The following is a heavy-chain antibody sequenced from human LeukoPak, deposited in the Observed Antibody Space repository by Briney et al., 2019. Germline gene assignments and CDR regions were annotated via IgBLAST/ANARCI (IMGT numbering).Heavy chain of an antibody. Sequence: GGSLRLSCAASGFTFRSYAMHWVRQAPGKGLEWVAVISSDGSSKYYADSVKGRFTISRDNSKNTLYLQMNSLRTEDTAVYYCAKDGYDTTGYPFDYWGQGTLVTVSS. CDR1: GFTFRSYA. V-gene: IGHV3-30*18. CDR3: AKDGYDTTGYPFDY. D-gene: IGHD3-22*01. CDR2: ISSDGSSK. J-gene: IGHJ4*02.